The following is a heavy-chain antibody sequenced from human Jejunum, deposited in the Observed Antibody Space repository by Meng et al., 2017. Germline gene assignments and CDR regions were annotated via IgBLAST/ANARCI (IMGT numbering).Heavy chain of an antibody. Sequence: GRRQESGPGLVTPSETLSLTCSVSGGSIITLPWSWFRQPPGKGLEWIGYIYNSGSTYYNPSLQSRVTISMDTSKNQFSLRLNSVTAADTAVYYCTRGGWYGIHWGPGTLVTVSS. CDR1: GGSIITLP. V-gene: IGHV4-59*01. D-gene: IGHD6-19*01. CDR2: IYNSGST. CDR3: TRGGWYGIH. J-gene: IGHJ4*02.